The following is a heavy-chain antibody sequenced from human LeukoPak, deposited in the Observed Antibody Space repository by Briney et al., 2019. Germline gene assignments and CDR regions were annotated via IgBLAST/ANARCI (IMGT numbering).Heavy chain of an antibody. CDR1: RDSITGYY. J-gene: IGHJ4*02. D-gene: IGHD6-19*01. Sequence: SETLSLTCTVSRDSITGYYWSWIRQPAEKGLEWIGRIYSSGNTNYNPSLKSRLTISVDKSSNSFSLSLTSVSAADTAFYYCARAAAVTGQFEFWGQGTLVTVSS. CDR2: IYSSGNT. CDR3: ARAAAVTGQFEF. V-gene: IGHV4-4*07.